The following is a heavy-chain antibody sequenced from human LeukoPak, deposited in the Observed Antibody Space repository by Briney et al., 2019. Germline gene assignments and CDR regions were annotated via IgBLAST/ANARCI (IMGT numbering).Heavy chain of an antibody. D-gene: IGHD4-17*01. CDR1: GFTFNNYA. J-gene: IGHJ6*03. Sequence: GGSLRLSCAASGFTFNNYAMSWLRQAPGKGLEWVSAISGSGGSTYYAHSVKGRFTISRDNSKNTLYLQMNSLRAEDTAVYYCAKDPRTTVTYNYDYYMDVWGKGTTVTVSS. CDR3: AKDPRTTVTYNYDYYMDV. CDR2: ISGSGGST. V-gene: IGHV3-23*01.